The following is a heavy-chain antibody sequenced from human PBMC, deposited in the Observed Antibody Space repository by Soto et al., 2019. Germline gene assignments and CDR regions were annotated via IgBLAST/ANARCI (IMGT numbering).Heavy chain of an antibody. CDR2: ISSSGSTI. V-gene: IGHV3-48*03. D-gene: IGHD2-2*01. J-gene: IGHJ6*02. CDR3: ARAGDIVVVPAGAYGMDV. Sequence: GGSLRLSCAASGFTFSSYEMNWVRQAPGKGLEWVSYISSSGSTIYYADSVKGRFTISRDNAKNALYLQMNSLRAEDTAVYYCARAGDIVVVPAGAYGMDVWCQGTTVTVSS. CDR1: GFTFSSYE.